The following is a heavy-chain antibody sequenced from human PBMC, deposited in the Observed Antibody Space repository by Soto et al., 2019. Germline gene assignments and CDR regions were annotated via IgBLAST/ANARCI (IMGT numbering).Heavy chain of an antibody. Sequence: EVQLLESGGGLVQPGGSLRLSCAASRFTFSSYGMTWVRQAPGKGLELVSVISSSGDSTYYADSVKGRFTMSRDNSKNALYLQMNSLRAEDTAVYYCAKDVGYSASYFDAFDIWGQGTMVTVSA. J-gene: IGHJ3*02. CDR2: ISSSGDST. CDR1: RFTFSSYG. CDR3: AKDVGYSASYFDAFDI. D-gene: IGHD3-10*01. V-gene: IGHV3-23*01.